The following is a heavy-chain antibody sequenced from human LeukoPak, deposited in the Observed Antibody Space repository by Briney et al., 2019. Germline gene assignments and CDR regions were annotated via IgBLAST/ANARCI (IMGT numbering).Heavy chain of an antibody. V-gene: IGHV1-18*01. J-gene: IGHJ6*02. CDR2: ITVDNGNT. CDR3: ARDRFYGTGSLPEGGGMDV. D-gene: IGHD3-10*01. CDR1: GDSFYKYG. Sequence: ASVKVSCKASGDSFYKYGVTWVRQAPGQGLEWMGWITVDNGNTEYSQKVQGRVTMTTDTSRSTVYMELRRLRSDDTAVYYCARDRFYGTGSLPEGGGMDVWGQGTTVIVSS.